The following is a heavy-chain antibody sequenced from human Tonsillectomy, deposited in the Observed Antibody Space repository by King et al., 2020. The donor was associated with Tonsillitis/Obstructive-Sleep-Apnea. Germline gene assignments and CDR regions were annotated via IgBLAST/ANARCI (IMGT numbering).Heavy chain of an antibody. V-gene: IGHV3-30*18. CDR1: GVTFISYS. CDR3: AKLQFLYDILSGSYDF. CDR2: ISYVGSNK. J-gene: IGHJ4*02. D-gene: IGHD3-9*01. Sequence: VQLVQSGGGVVQPGRSLRLSCAASGVTFISYSIHWVRQAPGKGLEWVAVISYVGSNKYYADSVKGRFTISRDNSKNTLYLQMNSLRAADTAVYYCAKLQFLYDILSGSYDFWGQGTLVTVSS.